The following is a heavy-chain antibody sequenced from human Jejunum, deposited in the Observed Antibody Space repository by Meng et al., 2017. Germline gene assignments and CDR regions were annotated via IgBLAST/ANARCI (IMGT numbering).Heavy chain of an antibody. Sequence: QVHLQQWGAGLLKPSETLSLTFAVYGGSSSGFYLSWIRQPPGKGLEWIGEIHPSGSTDYNPSLKSRLTISLDTSKNQFSLSLNSATAADTGIYYCTRGTDRAKSGDYWGQGTLVTVSS. CDR3: TRGTDRAKSGDY. V-gene: IGHV4-34*01. D-gene: IGHD1-14*01. CDR1: GGSSSGFY. CDR2: IHPSGST. J-gene: IGHJ4*02.